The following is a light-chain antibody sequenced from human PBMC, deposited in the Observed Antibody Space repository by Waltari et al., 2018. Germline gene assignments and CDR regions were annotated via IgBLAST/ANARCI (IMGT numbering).Light chain of an antibody. J-gene: IGKJ1*01. V-gene: IGKV3-20*01. Sequence: EIVLTQSPGTLSLSPGERATLSCRASQSVARALAWYQQKPGQPPRLLIYNTYTRATGVPDRFSGGGSGTDFRLTISRLEPEDFAVYYCQNYVRLPATFGQGTKVEIK. CDR3: QNYVRLPAT. CDR2: NTY. CDR1: QSVARA.